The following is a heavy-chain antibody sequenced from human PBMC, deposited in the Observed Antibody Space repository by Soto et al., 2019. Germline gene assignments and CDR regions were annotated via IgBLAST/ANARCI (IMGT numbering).Heavy chain of an antibody. CDR3: AKNAPGSGRQRDY. V-gene: IGHV3-23*01. CDR1: GFTFSIYA. Sequence: GGSLRLSCAASGFTFSIYAMSWVRQSPGKGLEWVSTISGNGGASYADFVRGRFTISRDNSKNTLYLQMNSLRVDDTAVYYCAKNAPGSGRQRDYWGQGTLVTVSS. CDR2: ISGNGGA. J-gene: IGHJ4*02. D-gene: IGHD2-15*01.